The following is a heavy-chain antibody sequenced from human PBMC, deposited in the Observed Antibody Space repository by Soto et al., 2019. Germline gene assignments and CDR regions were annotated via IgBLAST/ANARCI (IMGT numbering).Heavy chain of an antibody. V-gene: IGHV4-61*01. CDR1: GGSISSGNHH. CDR3: AREGYSYGSGSVYYGMDV. J-gene: IGHJ6*02. Sequence: SETLSLTCTVSGGSISSGNHHWSWIRQPPGKGLEWIGYIYYSGSAYYNPSLKSRVTISVDTSKNQFSLKLSSVTAADTAVYYCAREGYSYGSGSVYYGMDVWGQGTTVTVSS. D-gene: IGHD3-10*01. CDR2: IYYSGSA.